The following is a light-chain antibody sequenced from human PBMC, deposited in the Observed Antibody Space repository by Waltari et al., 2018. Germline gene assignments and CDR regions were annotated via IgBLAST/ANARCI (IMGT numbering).Light chain of an antibody. V-gene: IGKV1-5*03. CDR3: QQCNGSPWT. CDR2: RAS. J-gene: IGKJ1*01. Sequence: DIQMTQSPSTLSASVGDRVTITCRASQTIDTWVAWYQQKPGKAPQLLSYRASTLQSGGPSRFSGGGYGTEFTRTISGLQPDDFATYYCQQCNGSPWTFGQGTKVEIK. CDR1: QTIDTW.